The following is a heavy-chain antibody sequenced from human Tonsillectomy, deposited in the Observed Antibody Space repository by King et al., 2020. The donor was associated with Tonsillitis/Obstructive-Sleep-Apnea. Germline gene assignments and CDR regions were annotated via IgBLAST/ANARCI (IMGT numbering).Heavy chain of an antibody. CDR2: IYHSGST. CDR3: AGLYYDFWSGYPYYMDV. Sequence: VQLQESGPGLVKPSGTLSLTCAVSGGSISSSNWWSWVRQPPGKGLEWIGEIYHSGSTNYNPSLKSRVTISVDKSKNQFSLKLSSVTAADTAVYYCAGLYYDFWSGYPYYMDVWGKGTTVTVPS. J-gene: IGHJ6*03. CDR1: GGSISSSNW. V-gene: IGHV4-4*02. D-gene: IGHD3-3*01.